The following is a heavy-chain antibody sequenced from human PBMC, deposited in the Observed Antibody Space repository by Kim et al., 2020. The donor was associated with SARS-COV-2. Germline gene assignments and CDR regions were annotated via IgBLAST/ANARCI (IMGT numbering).Heavy chain of an antibody. CDR3: ARSRGYCASSSCWGSQWFGVYYYYGMDV. CDR2: IIPVFDTA. J-gene: IGHJ6*02. CDR1: GGTFSTYA. Sequence: SVKVSCKSSGGTFSTYAFNWVRQAPGQGLEWMGGIIPVFDTAKYAQRFQGRVIITADESTSTAYMDLSSLRYDDTAVYFCARSRGYCASSSCWGSQWFGVYYYYGMDVWGQGTTVTVSS. D-gene: IGHD2-2*01. V-gene: IGHV1-69*13.